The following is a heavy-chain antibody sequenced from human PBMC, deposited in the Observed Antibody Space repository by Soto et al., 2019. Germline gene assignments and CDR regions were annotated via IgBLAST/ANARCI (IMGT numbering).Heavy chain of an antibody. CDR2: IIPIFGTA. V-gene: IGHV1-69*12. CDR3: AGGGVLVPAAAG. D-gene: IGHD2-2*01. Sequence: QVQLVQSGAEVKKPGSSVKVSCKASGGTFSSYAISWVRQAPGQGLEWMGGIIPIFGTANYAQKLQGRVTIXAXESTSTAYMELSSLRSEDTAVYYCAGGGVLVPAAAGWGEGTLVAVSS. CDR1: GGTFSSYA. J-gene: IGHJ4*02.